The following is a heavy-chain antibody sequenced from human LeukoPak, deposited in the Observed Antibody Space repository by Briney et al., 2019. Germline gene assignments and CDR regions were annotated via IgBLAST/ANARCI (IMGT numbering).Heavy chain of an antibody. CDR3: ARQLGALHFDY. D-gene: IGHD1-26*01. Sequence: PSQTLSLTCTVSDGSISSGAYHWTWIRQPPGKGLEYIGYIYKSATTFYNPSLQSRVTISVDRSKNQFSLRLTSVTAADTTVYYCARQLGALHFDYWGQGTLVTVSS. CDR1: DGSISSGAYH. J-gene: IGHJ4*02. CDR2: IYKSATT. V-gene: IGHV4-30-2*01.